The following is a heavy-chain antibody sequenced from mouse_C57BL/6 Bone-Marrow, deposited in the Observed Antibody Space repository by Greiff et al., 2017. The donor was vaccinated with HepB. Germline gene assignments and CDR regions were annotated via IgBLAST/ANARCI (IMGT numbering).Heavy chain of an antibody. J-gene: IGHJ2*01. CDR3: ARRMVTTYYFDY. CDR1: GYSITSGYY. CDR2: ISYDGSN. D-gene: IGHD2-2*01. V-gene: IGHV3-6*01. Sequence: DVKLQESGPGLVKPSQSLSLTCSVTGYSITSGYYWNWIRQFPGNKLEWMGYISYDGSNNYNPSLKNRISITRDTSKNQFFLKLNSVTTEDTATYYCARRMVTTYYFDYWGQGTTLTVSS.